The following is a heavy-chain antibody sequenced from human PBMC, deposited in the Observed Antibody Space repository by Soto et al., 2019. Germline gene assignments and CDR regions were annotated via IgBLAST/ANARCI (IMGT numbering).Heavy chain of an antibody. J-gene: IGHJ5*01. V-gene: IGHV4-4*02. CDR2: IYHTGDA. CDR1: GGSVGSSNW. D-gene: IGHD1-20*01. CDR3: ARGGIPDS. Sequence: QVQLQESGPGLVKPSGTLSLTCAVSGGSVGSSNWWSWVRQPPGKGLEGIGEIYHTGDANYNPSLRSRVTRSVDKSNNQFSLNLRFVTAAGTAVYYCARGGIPDSWSQGTLVTVSS.